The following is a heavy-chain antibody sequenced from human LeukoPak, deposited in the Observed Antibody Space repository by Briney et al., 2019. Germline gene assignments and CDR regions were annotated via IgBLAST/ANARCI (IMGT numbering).Heavy chain of an antibody. Sequence: ASVKVSCKASGYTFTNYYMHWVRQAPGQGREWMGIINPSGGSTSYAQKFQGRVTMTRDTSTSTVYMELSSLRSEDTAVYYCARDYGSSSGFLSGLYQYYMDVWGKGTTVTISS. CDR1: GYTFTNYY. J-gene: IGHJ6*03. CDR2: INPSGGST. CDR3: ARDYGSSSGFLSGLYQYYMDV. D-gene: IGHD3-22*01. V-gene: IGHV1-46*01.